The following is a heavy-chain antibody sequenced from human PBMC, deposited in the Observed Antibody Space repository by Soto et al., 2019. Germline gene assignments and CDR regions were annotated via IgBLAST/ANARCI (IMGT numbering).Heavy chain of an antibody. CDR2: ISRSSSYI. Sequence: GSLKISCAGSGFTLSSYSMNWVRQAPGKGLEWVSSISRSSSYIYYPDSVKGRFTISRDNAKNSLYLQMNSLRAEDTAVYYCTRALGIPNWFDPWGQGTLVTVSS. CDR3: TRALGIPNWFDP. V-gene: IGHV3-21*01. D-gene: IGHD3-16*01. CDR1: GFTLSSYS. J-gene: IGHJ5*02.